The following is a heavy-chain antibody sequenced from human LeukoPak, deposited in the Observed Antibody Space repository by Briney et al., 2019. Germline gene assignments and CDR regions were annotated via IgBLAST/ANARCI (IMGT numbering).Heavy chain of an antibody. D-gene: IGHD3-10*01. Sequence: YPGGSLRLSCAASGFTFSNYAMNWVRQAPGKGLEWVSTINAGGGSTYYADSVKGRFTISRDNSNNTLYLQMNSLRAEDTAVYYCARGRIVYGSGTDFDYWGQGALVTVSS. CDR3: ARGRIVYGSGTDFDY. V-gene: IGHV3-23*01. J-gene: IGHJ4*02. CDR2: INAGGGST. CDR1: GFTFSNYA.